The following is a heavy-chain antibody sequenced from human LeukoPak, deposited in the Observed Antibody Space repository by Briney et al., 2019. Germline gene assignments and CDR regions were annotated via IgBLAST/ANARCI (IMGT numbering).Heavy chain of an antibody. CDR1: GFTFSDYF. J-gene: IGHJ3*02. D-gene: IGHD3-22*01. Sequence: GGSLRVSCAASGFTFSDYFMSWIRQAPGKGLEWLSYISGSGSIIYYADSVKGRLTISRDNAQNSLSLQMNSLRVEDTAMYCAMGYDSSGYWNAFDIWGQGTMVTLSS. CDR2: ISGSGSII. V-gene: IGHV3-11*04. CDR3: AMGYDSSGYWNAFDI.